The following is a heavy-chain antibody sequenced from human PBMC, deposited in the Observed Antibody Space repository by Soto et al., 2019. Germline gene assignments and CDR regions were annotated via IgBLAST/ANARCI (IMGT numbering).Heavy chain of an antibody. CDR3: VKGYWKGDV. CDR1: GFSFSSYF. V-gene: IGHV3-74*01. J-gene: IGHJ6*02. CDR2: VPGDGSRA. Sequence: EVQLVESGGGSVQPGGSLRLSCAASGFSFSSYFMAWVRQAPGEGLVSVSHVPGDGSRASYADSVRGRFTISRDNAKNTLYLQMDSLRDEDTAIYYCVKGYWKGDVWGQGTTVTVSS. D-gene: IGHD1-1*01.